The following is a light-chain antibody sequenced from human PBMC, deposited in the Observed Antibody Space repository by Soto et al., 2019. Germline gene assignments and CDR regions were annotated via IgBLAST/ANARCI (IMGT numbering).Light chain of an antibody. CDR1: QSITNNY. J-gene: IGKJ1*01. CDR2: GAS. CDR3: QQYGTSPWT. Sequence: EIVLTQSPGTLSLSPGERATLSCRASQSITNNYLAWYQQKPGRAHRLLIYGASSRATGIPDRFSGSGSGTDFTLTISRLEAEDYGVYYCQQYGTSPWTFGQGTTVEVK. V-gene: IGKV3-20*01.